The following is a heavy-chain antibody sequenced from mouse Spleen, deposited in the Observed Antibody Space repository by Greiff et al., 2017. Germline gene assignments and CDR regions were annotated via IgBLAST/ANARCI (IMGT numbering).Heavy chain of an antibody. Sequence: EVQGVESGGGLVQPGSSMKLSCTASGFTFSDYYMAWVRQVPEKGLEWVANINYDGSSTYYLDSLQSRFIISRDNAKNILYLQMSSLKSEDTATYYCARDFWITTEWYFEVWGAGTTVTVSS. CDR1: GFTFSDYY. J-gene: IGHJ1*01. D-gene: IGHD2-4*01. V-gene: IGHV5-16*01. CDR3: ARDFWITTEWYFEV. CDR2: INYDGSST.